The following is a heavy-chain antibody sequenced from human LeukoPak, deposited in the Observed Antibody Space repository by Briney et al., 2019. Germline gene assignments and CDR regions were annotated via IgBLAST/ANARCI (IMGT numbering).Heavy chain of an antibody. J-gene: IGHJ3*02. CDR1: GFTFTNYA. D-gene: IGHD5-12*01. Sequence: GGSLRLSCAASGFTFTNYAMHWVRQAPDKGLEWAAVTSYDGSNKYYADSVKGRFTISRDNSKNTLYLQMNSLRAEDTAVYYCANSRVRVRGRGYSGYDYRPKTTDDAFDIWGQGTMVTVSS. CDR3: ANSRVRVRGRGYSGYDYRPKTTDDAFDI. V-gene: IGHV3-30-3*01. CDR2: TSYDGSNK.